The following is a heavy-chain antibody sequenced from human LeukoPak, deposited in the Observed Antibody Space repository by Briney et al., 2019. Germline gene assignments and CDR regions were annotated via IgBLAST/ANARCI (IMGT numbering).Heavy chain of an antibody. CDR1: GYTLTGYY. CDR3: ARVGGSGSYGPKTFDP. D-gene: IGHD3-10*01. J-gene: IGHJ5*02. Sequence: ASVKVSCKASGYTLTGYYIHWVRQAPGQGLEWMGWINPYTGDTNSAQKFQGRVTMTRDTSISTAYMELSRLRSDDTAVYYCARVGGSGSYGPKTFDPWGQGTLVTVSS. CDR2: INPYTGDT. V-gene: IGHV1-2*02.